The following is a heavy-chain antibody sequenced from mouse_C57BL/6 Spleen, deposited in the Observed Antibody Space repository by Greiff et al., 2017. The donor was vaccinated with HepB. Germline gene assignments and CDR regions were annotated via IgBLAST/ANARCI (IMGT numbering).Heavy chain of an antibody. CDR3: ARRGDYYYGSSPFAY. CDR2: IYPSDSET. Sequence: VQLQQPGAELVRPGSSVKLSCKASGYTFTSYWMDWVKQRPGQGLEWIGNIYPSDSETHYNQKFKDKATLTVDKSSSTAYMQLSSLTSEDSAVYYCARRGDYYYGSSPFAYWGQGTLVTVSA. CDR1: GYTFTSYW. D-gene: IGHD1-1*01. J-gene: IGHJ3*01. V-gene: IGHV1-61*01.